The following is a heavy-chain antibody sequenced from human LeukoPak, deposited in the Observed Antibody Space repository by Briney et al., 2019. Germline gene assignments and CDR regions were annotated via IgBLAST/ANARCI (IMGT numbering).Heavy chain of an antibody. J-gene: IGHJ4*02. D-gene: IGHD2-15*01. V-gene: IGHV3-21*01. CDR3: ARVGCSGGSCYFDY. Sequence: GGSLRLSCAASGFTFSSYSMNWVRQAPGKGLEWVSSISSSSSYIYYADSVKGRFTISRDNAKNSLYLQMNSLRAEDTAVYYCARVGCSGGSCYFDYWGQGTLVTVSS. CDR2: ISSSSSYI. CDR1: GFTFSSYS.